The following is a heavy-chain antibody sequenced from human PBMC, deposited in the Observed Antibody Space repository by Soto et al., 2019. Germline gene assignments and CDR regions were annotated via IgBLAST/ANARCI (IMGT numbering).Heavy chain of an antibody. CDR3: ARDYVWGSYRYTFAFDY. Sequence: QPGGSLRLSCAASGFTFSSYSMNWVRQAPGKGLEWVSYISSSSSTIYYADSVKGRFTISRDNAKNSLYLQMNSLRDEDTAVYYCARDYVWGSYRYTFAFDYWGQGTLVTVSS. J-gene: IGHJ4*02. D-gene: IGHD3-16*02. CDR2: ISSSSSTI. CDR1: GFTFSSYS. V-gene: IGHV3-48*02.